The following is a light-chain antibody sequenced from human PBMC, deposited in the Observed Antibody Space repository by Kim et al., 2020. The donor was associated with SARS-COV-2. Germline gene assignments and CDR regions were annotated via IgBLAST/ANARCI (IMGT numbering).Light chain of an antibody. CDR3: QQSYNTPWT. CDR1: QFIYKY. CDR2: SAS. Sequence: ASVGDRVTIPCQSSQFIYKYINWYQQKPGKAPALLIYSASNLQSGVPSRFSGSGSGTDFTLTISSLQPEDFATYFCQQSYNTPWTFGQETKVDIK. V-gene: IGKV1-39*01. J-gene: IGKJ1*01.